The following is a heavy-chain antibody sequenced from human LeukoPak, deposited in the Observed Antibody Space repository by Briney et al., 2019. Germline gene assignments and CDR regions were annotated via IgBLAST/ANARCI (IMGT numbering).Heavy chain of an antibody. CDR1: GGSISSYS. J-gene: IGHJ6*03. CDR2: IYYSGST. V-gene: IGHV4-59*01. D-gene: IGHD3-10*01. Sequence: SETLSLTCTVSGGSISSYSWSWIRQPPGKGLEWIGYIYYSGSTNYNPSLKSRVPISVDTSKNQFSLKLSSVTAADTAVYYCARALYYGSGSYFYYYYYRDVWGKGTTVTISS. CDR3: ARALYYGSGSYFYYYYYRDV.